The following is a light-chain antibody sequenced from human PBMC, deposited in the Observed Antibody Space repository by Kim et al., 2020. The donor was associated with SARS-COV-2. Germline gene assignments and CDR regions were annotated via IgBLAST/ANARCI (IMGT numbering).Light chain of an antibody. CDR1: KLGDKY. V-gene: IGLV3-1*01. CDR2: QGR. Sequence: SYELTQPPSVSVSPGQTASITCSGEKLGDKYACWHQQKPGQSPVLVIYQGRKRPSGIPGRFSGSKSGNTATLTISGTPAMDEADYYCQAWDSSTAYVFGGGTQLTLL. J-gene: IGLJ2*01. CDR3: QAWDSSTAYV.